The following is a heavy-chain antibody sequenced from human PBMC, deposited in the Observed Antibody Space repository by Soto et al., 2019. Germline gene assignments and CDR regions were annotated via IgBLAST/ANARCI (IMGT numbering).Heavy chain of an antibody. Sequence: ASVKVSCKVSGYTLTELSMHWVRQAPGKGLEWMGGFDPEDGETIYAQKFQGRVTMTEDTSTDTAYMELSSLRSEDTAVYYCATNNPRIFGVVPPRDYWGQGTLVTVSS. CDR2: FDPEDGET. CDR1: GYTLTELS. J-gene: IGHJ4*02. D-gene: IGHD3-3*01. V-gene: IGHV1-24*01. CDR3: ATNNPRIFGVVPPRDY.